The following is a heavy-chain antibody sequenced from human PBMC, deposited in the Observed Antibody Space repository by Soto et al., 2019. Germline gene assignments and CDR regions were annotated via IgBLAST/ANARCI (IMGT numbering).Heavy chain of an antibody. J-gene: IGHJ6*02. CDR3: AKGVVVVKTYYGMDV. D-gene: IGHD2-15*01. Sequence: PGGSLRLSCAASGFTFSSYAMSWVRQAPGKGLEWVSAISGSGGSTYYADSVKGRFTISRDNSKNTLYLQMNSLRAEDTAVYYCAKGVVVVKTYYGMDVWGQGTTVTVSS. CDR1: GFTFSSYA. V-gene: IGHV3-23*01. CDR2: ISGSGGST.